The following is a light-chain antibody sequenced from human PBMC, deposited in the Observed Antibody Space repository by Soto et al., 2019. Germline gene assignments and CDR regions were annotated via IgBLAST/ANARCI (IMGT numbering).Light chain of an antibody. CDR1: SSDVGGHNY. Sequence: QSVLTQSPSASGSPGQSVTISCTGTSSDVGGHNYVSWYQHHPGKAPKLIIYEVSKRPSGVPDRFSGSKSANTASLTVSGLQAEDEAFYYCSSTAGNNNLVFGGGTKLNVL. V-gene: IGLV2-8*01. CDR3: SSTAGNNNLV. J-gene: IGLJ3*02. CDR2: EVS.